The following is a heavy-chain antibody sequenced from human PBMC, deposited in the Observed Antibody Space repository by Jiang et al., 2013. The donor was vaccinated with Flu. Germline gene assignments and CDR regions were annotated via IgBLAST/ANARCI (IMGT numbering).Heavy chain of an antibody. J-gene: IGHJ4*02. CDR2: ISSSGSTI. Sequence: GSLRLSCAASGFTFSSYEMNWVRQAPGKGLEWVSYISSSGSTIYYADSVKGRFTISRDNAKNSLYLQMNSLRAEDTAVYYCAREAGAPNGGSGWGQGTLVTVSS. CDR1: GFTFSSYE. CDR3: AREAGAPNGGSG. D-gene: IGHD2-15*01. V-gene: IGHV3-48*03.